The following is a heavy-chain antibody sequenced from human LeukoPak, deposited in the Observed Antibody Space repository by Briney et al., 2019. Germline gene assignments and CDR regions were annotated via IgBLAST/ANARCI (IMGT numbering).Heavy chain of an antibody. CDR3: AKVSRAITGTNYYGMDV. V-gene: IGHV3-23*01. D-gene: IGHD1-20*01. J-gene: IGHJ6*02. CDR1: GFIFSSYV. CDR2: VSGNGGST. Sequence: GGSLRLSCAASGFIFSSYVMSWVRQAPGKGLEWVSSVSGNGGSTYYADSVKGRFTISRDNSKNTLFLQVNSLRVEDTAVYYCAKVSRAITGTNYYGMDVWGQGTTVTVSS.